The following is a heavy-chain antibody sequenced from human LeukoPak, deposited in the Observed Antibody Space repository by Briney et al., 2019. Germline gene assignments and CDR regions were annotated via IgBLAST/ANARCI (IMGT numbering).Heavy chain of an antibody. V-gene: IGHV3-23*01. CDR1: GFTFSSYA. D-gene: IGHD6-19*01. J-gene: IGHJ4*02. Sequence: GGSLRLSCAASGFTFSSYAMSWVRQAPGKGLEWVSAISGSGGSTYYADSAKGRFTISRDNSKNTLYLQMNSLRAEGTAVYYCATTIAVAGTSFGPFDYWGQGTLVTVSS. CDR3: ATTIAVAGTSFGPFDY. CDR2: ISGSGGST.